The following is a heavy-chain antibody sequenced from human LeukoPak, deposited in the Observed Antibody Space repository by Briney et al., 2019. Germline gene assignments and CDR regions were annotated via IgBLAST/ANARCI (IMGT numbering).Heavy chain of an antibody. Sequence: SETLSLTCTVSGGSISSGSYYWSWIRQPAGKGLEWIGRIYTSGSTNYNPSLKSRVTISVDTSKNQFSLKLSSVTAADTAVYYCARDPYYYDSSGYSSSHAFDIWGQGTMVTVSS. D-gene: IGHD3-22*01. J-gene: IGHJ3*02. V-gene: IGHV4-61*02. CDR2: IYTSGST. CDR3: ARDPYYYDSSGYSSSHAFDI. CDR1: GGSISSGSYY.